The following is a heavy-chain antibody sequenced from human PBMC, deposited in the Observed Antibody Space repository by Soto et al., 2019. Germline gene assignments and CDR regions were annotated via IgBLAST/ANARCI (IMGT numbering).Heavy chain of an antibody. Sequence: ASVKVSCKASGYTFTSYGISWVRPAPGQGLEWMGWISAYNGNTSYAQKLQGRVTMTTDTSTSTAYMELRSLRSDDTAVYYCARSRYDILTGYQITNYYDYGMDVWGQGTTVTVTS. J-gene: IGHJ6*02. CDR3: ARSRYDILTGYQITNYYDYGMDV. D-gene: IGHD3-9*01. CDR2: ISAYNGNT. V-gene: IGHV1-18*01. CDR1: GYTFTSYG.